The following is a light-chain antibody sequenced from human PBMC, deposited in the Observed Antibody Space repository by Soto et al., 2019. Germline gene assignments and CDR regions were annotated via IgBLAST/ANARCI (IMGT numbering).Light chain of an antibody. CDR3: SSYTSSSTSL. V-gene: IGLV2-14*01. Sequence: QPVLTQPASVSGSPGQSITISCTGTSSDVGGYNYVSWYQQHPGKAPQLMIYGVSNRPSGVSNRFSGSKSGNTASLTISGLQAEDEADYYCSSYTSSSTSLFGTGTKLTVL. J-gene: IGLJ1*01. CDR2: GVS. CDR1: SSDVGGYNY.